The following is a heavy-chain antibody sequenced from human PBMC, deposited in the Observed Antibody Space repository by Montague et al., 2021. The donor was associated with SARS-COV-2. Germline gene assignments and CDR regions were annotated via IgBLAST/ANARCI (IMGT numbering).Heavy chain of an antibody. CDR3: TSGREGNYNVIDV. J-gene: IGHJ6*02. D-gene: IGHD1-1*01. CDR1: GDSVPSNSAT. CDR2: TYYRSKWYN. V-gene: IGHV6-1*01. Sequence: CAISGDSVPSNSATWNWVRQSPSRGLEWLGRTYYRSKWYNDYAVXVRGRVTINPDTSKNQFSLQLNSVTPEDTAIYYCTSGREGNYNVIDVWGQGTTVTVSS.